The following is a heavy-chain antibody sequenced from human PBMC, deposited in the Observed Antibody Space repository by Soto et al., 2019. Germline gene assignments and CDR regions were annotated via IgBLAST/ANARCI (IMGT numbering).Heavy chain of an antibody. CDR1: ADTFTGYT. D-gene: IGHD3-10*01. Sequence: QVQLVQSGAEVKKPGSSVKVSCKASADTFTGYTVTWVRQAPGQGLEWVGRVIPILGASNFAQKFQGRVTISADKSADTAYMVLTGLTYEDTAVYYCARSRGSYYTNFDSWGQGTLVTVSS. CDR3: ARSRGSYYTNFDS. J-gene: IGHJ4*02. V-gene: IGHV1-69*08. CDR2: VIPILGAS.